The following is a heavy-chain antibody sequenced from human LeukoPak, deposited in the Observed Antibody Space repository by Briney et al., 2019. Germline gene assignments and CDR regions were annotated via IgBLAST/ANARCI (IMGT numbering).Heavy chain of an antibody. CDR2: IIPIFGTA. CDR1: GYTFTGYY. J-gene: IGHJ5*02. Sequence: SVKVSCKASGYTFTGYYMHWVRQAPGQGLEWMGGIIPIFGTANYAQKFQGRVTITADESSSTAYMELSSLRSEDTAVYYCARATGSGWYWGNWFDPWGQGTLVTVSS. D-gene: IGHD6-19*01. CDR3: ARATGSGWYWGNWFDP. V-gene: IGHV1-69*13.